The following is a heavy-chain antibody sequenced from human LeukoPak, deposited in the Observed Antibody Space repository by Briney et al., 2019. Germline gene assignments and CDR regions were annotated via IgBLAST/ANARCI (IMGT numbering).Heavy chain of an antibody. CDR2: INHSGGT. CDR3: ARGMVRVYCSSTTYHHSYYYGMDV. J-gene: IGHJ6*02. CDR1: GGSFSGYY. D-gene: IGHD2-2*01. Sequence: ETLSLTCAVYGGSFSGYYWSWIRQPPGKGLEWMGEINHSGGTNYNPSLKSRVTITGDTSNTQFSLKLSSVTAADTAAYYCARGMVRVYCSSTTYHHSYYYGMDVWGQGTTVTVSS. V-gene: IGHV4-34*01.